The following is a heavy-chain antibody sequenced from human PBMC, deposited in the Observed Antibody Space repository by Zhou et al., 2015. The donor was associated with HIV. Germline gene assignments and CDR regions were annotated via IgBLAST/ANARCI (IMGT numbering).Heavy chain of an antibody. D-gene: IGHD4-23*01. V-gene: IGHV3-53*01. CDR2: GGNT. CDR3: ARAIVATAVTHWYFDL. J-gene: IGHJ2*01. Sequence: GGNTYYADSVKGRFIISRDNSKNTLYLQMKSLRAEDTAVYYCARAIVATAVTHWYFDLWGRGSLVTVSS.